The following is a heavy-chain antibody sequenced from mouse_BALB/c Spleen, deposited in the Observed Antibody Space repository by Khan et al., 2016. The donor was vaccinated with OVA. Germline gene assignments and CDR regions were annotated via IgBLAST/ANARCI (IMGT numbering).Heavy chain of an antibody. D-gene: IGHD2-1*01. Sequence: EVELVESGGGLVKPGGSRKLSCAASGFTFSSFGMHWVRQAPKQGLEWVAYISSGSSTIYYVDTVKGRFTISRDNPNNTLFLQMNSLRSEDTAMYYWGRSGGNFRWYFDDWGAGTSVTVSA. CDR1: GFTFSSFG. CDR3: GRSGGNFRWYFDD. CDR2: ISSGSSTI. J-gene: IGHJ1*01. V-gene: IGHV5-17*02.